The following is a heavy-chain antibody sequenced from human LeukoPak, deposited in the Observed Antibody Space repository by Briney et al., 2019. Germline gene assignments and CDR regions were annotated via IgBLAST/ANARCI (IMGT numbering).Heavy chain of an antibody. D-gene: IGHD5-18*01. CDR3: ARGFKDTAMVIPFDY. CDR2: IYYSGST. J-gene: IGHJ4*02. CDR1: GGSISSSSYY. Sequence: SETLSLTCTVSGGSISSSSYYWGWIRQPPGKGLEWIGSIYYSGSTYYNPSLKSRVTISVDTSKNQFSLKLSSVTAADTAVYYCARGFKDTAMVIPFDYWGQGTLVTVSS. V-gene: IGHV4-39*01.